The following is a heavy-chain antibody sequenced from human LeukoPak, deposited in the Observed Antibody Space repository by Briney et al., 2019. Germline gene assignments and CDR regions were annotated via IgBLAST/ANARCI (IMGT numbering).Heavy chain of an antibody. CDR1: GFTFSSYA. J-gene: IGHJ4*02. CDR2: ISGSGGST. CDR3: ARDQITMVRGVIIRGPFDY. V-gene: IGHV3-23*01. Sequence: PGGSLRLSCAASGFTFSSYAMSWVRQAPGKGLEWVSAISGSGGSTYYADSVKGRFTISRDNSKNTLYLQMNSLRAEDTAVYYCARDQITMVRGVIIRGPFDYWGQGTLVTVSS. D-gene: IGHD3-10*01.